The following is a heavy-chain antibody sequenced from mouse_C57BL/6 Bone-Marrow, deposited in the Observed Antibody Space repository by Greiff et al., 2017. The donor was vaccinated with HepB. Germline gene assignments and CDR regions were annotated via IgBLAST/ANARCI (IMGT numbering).Heavy chain of an antibody. CDR1: GYTFTSYW. CDR2: IHPNSGST. V-gene: IGHV1-64*01. Sequence: VQLQQPGAELVKPGASVKLSCKASGYTFTSYWMHWVKQRPGQGLEWIGMIHPNSGSTNYNEKFKSKATLTVDKSSSTAYMQLSSRTSEDSAVYYFAGVPLYYYVRDYWVQETSVTVSS. J-gene: IGHJ4*01. CDR3: AGVPLYYYVRDY.